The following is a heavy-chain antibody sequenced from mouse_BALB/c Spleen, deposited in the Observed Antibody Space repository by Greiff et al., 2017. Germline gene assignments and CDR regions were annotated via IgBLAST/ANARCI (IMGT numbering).Heavy chain of an antibody. Sequence: VQLKESGPELVKPGASVKVSCKASGYSFTDYNMYWVKQSHGKSLEWIGYIDPYNGGTSYNQKFKGKATLTVDKSSSTAFMHLNSLTSEDSAVYYCARPITTVVARGDYYAMDYWGQGTSVTVSS. CDR1: GYSFTDYN. J-gene: IGHJ4*01. D-gene: IGHD1-1*01. CDR2: IDPYNGGT. CDR3: ARPITTVVARGDYYAMDY. V-gene: IGHV1S135*01.